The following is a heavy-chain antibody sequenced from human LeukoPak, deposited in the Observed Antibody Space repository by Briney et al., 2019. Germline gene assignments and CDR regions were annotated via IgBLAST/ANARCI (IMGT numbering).Heavy chain of an antibody. CDR3: AKYHSFFDY. CDR1: GFTFSSYA. D-gene: IGHD2-15*01. CDR2: ISDDGSNK. V-gene: IGHV3-30-3*02. Sequence: GGSLRLSCAASGFTFSSYAMHWVRQARGKGLEWVAGISDDGSNKDYADSVKGRFTISRDNSENTLYLQMNSLRAEDTAVYYCAKYHSFFDYWGQGTLVTVSS. J-gene: IGHJ4*02.